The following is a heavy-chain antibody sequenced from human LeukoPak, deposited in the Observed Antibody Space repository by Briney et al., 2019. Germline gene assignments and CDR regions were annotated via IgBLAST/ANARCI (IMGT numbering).Heavy chain of an antibody. CDR1: GFTFSSYA. D-gene: IGHD3-22*01. CDR3: AKMERSDYYDSSGPPFDY. CDR2: ISGSGGST. J-gene: IGHJ4*02. Sequence: GGSLRLSCAASGFTFSSYAMSWVRQAPGKGLEWVSAISGSGGSTYYADSVKGRFTISRDNSKNTLYLQMNSLRAEDTAVYYCAKMERSDYYDSSGPPFDYWGQGTLVTVSS. V-gene: IGHV3-23*01.